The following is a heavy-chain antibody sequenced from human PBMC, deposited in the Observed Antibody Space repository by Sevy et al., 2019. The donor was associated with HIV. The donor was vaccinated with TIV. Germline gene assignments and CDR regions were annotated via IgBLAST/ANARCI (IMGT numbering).Heavy chain of an antibody. J-gene: IGHJ4*02. Sequence: GGSLRLSCVTSGFTFRTSGMHWVRQSPGKGLEWVAIISYDEAHKNYADSVRGRFSISKDNSKNTLYLQMSSLKTEDTAVYYCAKDYSAGITFVRGAYRARGDYFDYWCQGTQVTVSS. D-gene: IGHD3-10*01. CDR3: AKDYSAGITFVRGAYRARGDYFDY. CDR2: ISYDEAHK. V-gene: IGHV3-30*18. CDR1: GFTFRTSG.